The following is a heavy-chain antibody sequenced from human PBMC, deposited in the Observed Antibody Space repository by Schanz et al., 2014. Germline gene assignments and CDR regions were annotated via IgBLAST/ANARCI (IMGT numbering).Heavy chain of an antibody. CDR3: AKDRSWDYDSSGYFDY. J-gene: IGHJ4*02. V-gene: IGHV3-23*01. CDR1: GFNFSDYA. CDR2: ISGGGGTT. Sequence: EVHLLESGGGLVPPGGSLRLSCAASGFNFSDYAMCWVRQAPGKGLEWVSAISGGGGTTYYTDPVKGRFTISRDNSKNTLYLQMNSLRAEDTAVYYCAKDRSWDYDSSGYFDYWGQGTLVTVSS. D-gene: IGHD3-22*01.